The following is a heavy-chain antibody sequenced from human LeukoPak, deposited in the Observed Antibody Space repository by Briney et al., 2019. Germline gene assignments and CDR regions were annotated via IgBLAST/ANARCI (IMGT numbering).Heavy chain of an antibody. J-gene: IGHJ4*02. D-gene: IGHD4-17*01. V-gene: IGHV3-23*01. CDR2: ISGSGGRT. CDR1: GFTLTSTG. Sequence: GGSLRLSCAMSGFTLTSTGMHWVRQAPGKGLEWVSAISGSGGRTQYADSVKGRFTISRDNSRNTLYLQMNSLRADDTAVYYCARDKYGDYVFDYWGQGTLVTVSS. CDR3: ARDKYGDYVFDY.